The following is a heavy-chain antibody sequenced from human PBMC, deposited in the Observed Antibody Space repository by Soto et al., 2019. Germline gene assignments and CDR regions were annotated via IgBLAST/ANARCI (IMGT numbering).Heavy chain of an antibody. Sequence: QVQLVQSGAEVKKPGSSVKVSCKASGGTFSSYAISWVRQAPGQGLEWMGGIIPIFGTANYAQKSQGRVTITADESTSTAYMDLSSLRSEDTAVYYCARAPPYYSGGSCDFSWFAPWGQGTLVTVSS. CDR2: IIPIFGTA. CDR3: ARAPPYYSGGSCDFSWFAP. V-gene: IGHV1-69*01. D-gene: IGHD2-15*01. J-gene: IGHJ5*02. CDR1: GGTFSSYA.